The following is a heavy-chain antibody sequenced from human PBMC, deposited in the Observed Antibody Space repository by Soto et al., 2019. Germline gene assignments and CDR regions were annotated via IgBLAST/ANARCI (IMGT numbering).Heavy chain of an antibody. CDR2: INSDGSST. V-gene: IGHV3-74*01. Sequence: EVQLVESGGGLVQPGGSLRLSCAASGFTFSSYWMHWVRQAPGKGLVWVSRINSDGSSTSYADSVKGRFTISRDNAKNTRYLQMNRLRAEDTAVYYCASVLLPFTANDAFDIWGQGTMVTVSS. CDR1: GFTFSSYW. D-gene: IGHD2-15*01. CDR3: ASVLLPFTANDAFDI. J-gene: IGHJ3*02.